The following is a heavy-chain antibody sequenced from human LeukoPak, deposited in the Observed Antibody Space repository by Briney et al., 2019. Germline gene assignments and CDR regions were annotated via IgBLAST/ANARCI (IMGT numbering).Heavy chain of an antibody. CDR3: ARVSGLLWFGESIDH. CDR2: IYHGERP. D-gene: IGHD3-10*01. J-gene: IGHJ4*02. Sequence: PSETLSLTCAVSGHSISSDYYWGWIRQPPGKGLEWIRNIYHGERPHYNPSLKSRVTISTDTSKNQFSLKMTSVTAAGTAIYYCARVSGLLWFGESIDHWGQGAQVTVSS. V-gene: IGHV4-38-2*01. CDR1: GHSISSDYY.